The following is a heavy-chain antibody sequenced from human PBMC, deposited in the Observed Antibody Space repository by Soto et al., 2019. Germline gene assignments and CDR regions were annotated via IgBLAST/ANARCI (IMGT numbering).Heavy chain of an antibody. CDR3: ARDRGYCSGGSCYEPEMKFDY. D-gene: IGHD2-15*01. CDR2: INPSGGST. V-gene: IGHV1-46*03. J-gene: IGHJ4*02. CDR1: GYTFTSYY. Sequence: ASVKVSCKASGYTFTSYYMHWVRQAPGQGLEWMGIINPSGGSTSCAQKFQGRVTMTRDTSTSTVYMELSSLRSEDTAVYYCARDRGYCSGGSCYEPEMKFDYWGQGTLVTVSS.